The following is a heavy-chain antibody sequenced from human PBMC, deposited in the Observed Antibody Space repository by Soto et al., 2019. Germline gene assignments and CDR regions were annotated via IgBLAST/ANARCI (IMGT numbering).Heavy chain of an antibody. CDR2: IGTAGDT. D-gene: IGHD5-12*01. CDR1: GFTFSSYD. V-gene: IGHV3-13*01. CDR3: ARGSRGYDIGVFDY. J-gene: IGHJ4*02. Sequence: GSLRLSCAASGFTFSSYDMHWVRQATGKGLEWVSAIGTAGDTYYPGSVKGRFTISRENAKNSLYLQMNSLRAGDTAVYYCARGSRGYDIGVFDYWGQGTLVTVSS.